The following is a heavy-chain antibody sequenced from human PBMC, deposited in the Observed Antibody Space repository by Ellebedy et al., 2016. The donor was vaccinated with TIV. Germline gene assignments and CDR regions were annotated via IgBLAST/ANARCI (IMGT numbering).Heavy chain of an antibody. CDR2: IHDSGST. J-gene: IGHJ6*02. D-gene: IGHD6-6*01. CDR1: GGSMIGYF. Sequence: SETLSLTCTVSGGSMIGYFWGWIRQPPGKGLEWIGSIHDSGSTKFNPSLESRITTSIDTSKKQFSLKLNSVTAADTAVYYCARGRIGAVNGLDVWGQGTTVTVSS. V-gene: IGHV4-59*01. CDR3: ARGRIGAVNGLDV.